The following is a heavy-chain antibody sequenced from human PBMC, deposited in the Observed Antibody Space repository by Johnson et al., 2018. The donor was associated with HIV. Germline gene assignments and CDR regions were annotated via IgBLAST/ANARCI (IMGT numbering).Heavy chain of an antibody. V-gene: IGHV3-33*06. CDR3: AKQWGVRANGDQENDAFDI. CDR2: IWYDGSNK. D-gene: IGHD4-17*01. CDR1: GFTFSSYG. J-gene: IGHJ3*02. Sequence: HVQLVESGGGVVQPGRSLRLSCAASGFTFSSYGMHWVRQAPGKGLEWVAVIWYDGSNKYYADSVKGRFTISRDNSKNKLYLQMNSLRAEDTAVYYCAKQWGVRANGDQENDAFDIWGQGTMVTVSS.